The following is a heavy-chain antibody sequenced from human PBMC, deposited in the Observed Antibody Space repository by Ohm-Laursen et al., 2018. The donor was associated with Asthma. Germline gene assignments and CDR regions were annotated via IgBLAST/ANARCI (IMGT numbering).Heavy chain of an antibody. Sequence: SLRLSCAATGYTFSRYSIHWVRQVPGKGLEWVASISTASTFIYYADSVRGRFTTSRDNAKNSVYLQMNSLRAEDTALYYCARIGPEWELPGRESSLHHWGQGTQVTVSS. CDR3: ARIGPEWELPGRESSLHH. CDR2: ISTASTFI. CDR1: GYTFSRYS. V-gene: IGHV3-21*01. J-gene: IGHJ1*01. D-gene: IGHD1-26*01.